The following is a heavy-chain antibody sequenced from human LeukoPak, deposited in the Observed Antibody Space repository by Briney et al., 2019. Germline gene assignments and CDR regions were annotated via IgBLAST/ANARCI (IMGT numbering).Heavy chain of an antibody. V-gene: IGHV3-7*01. Sequence: GGSLRLSCAASGFTFSSYWMSWVRQAPGKGLEWVANINQDGSEKYYVGSVKGRFTVSRDNAKNSLYLQMNSLRAEDTAVYYCARDEMYYYYRSSYYSFDYWGQGTLVTVSS. CDR1: GFTFSSYW. J-gene: IGHJ4*02. CDR2: INQDGSEK. D-gene: IGHD3-22*01. CDR3: ARDEMYYYYRSSYYSFDY.